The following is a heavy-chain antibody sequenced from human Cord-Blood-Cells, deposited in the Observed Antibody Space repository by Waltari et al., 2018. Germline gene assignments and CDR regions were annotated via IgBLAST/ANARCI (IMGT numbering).Heavy chain of an antibody. D-gene: IGHD6-6*01. CDR3: ARPHSSSDAFDI. Sequence: QLQLQESGPGLVKPSETLSLTCTVSGGSLSSSRYYWGWIRQPPGKGLEWIGSIYYSGSTYYNPSLKSRVTISVDTSKNQFSLKLSSVTAADTAVYYCARPHSSSDAFDIWGQGTMVTVSS. CDR1: GGSLSSSRYY. J-gene: IGHJ3*02. V-gene: IGHV4-39*01. CDR2: IYYSGST.